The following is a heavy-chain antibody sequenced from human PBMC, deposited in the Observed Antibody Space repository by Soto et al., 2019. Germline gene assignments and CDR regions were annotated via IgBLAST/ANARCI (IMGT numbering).Heavy chain of an antibody. J-gene: IGHJ6*02. D-gene: IGHD6-6*01. CDR2: ISSNGGST. V-gene: IGHV3-64D*06. CDR1: GFTFSSYA. CDR3: VKGRGAARRYYYGMDV. Sequence: GGSLRLSRSASGFTFSSYAMHWVRQAPGKGLEYVSAISSNGGSTYYADSVKGRFTISRDNSKNTLYLQMSSLRAEDTAVYYCVKGRGAARRYYYGMDVWGQGTTVTVSS.